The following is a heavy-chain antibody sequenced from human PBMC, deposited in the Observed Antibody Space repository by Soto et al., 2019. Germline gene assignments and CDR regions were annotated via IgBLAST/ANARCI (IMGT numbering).Heavy chain of an antibody. V-gene: IGHV4-34*01. CDR1: GGSFSGYY. D-gene: IGHD3-3*01. CDR3: ARQRYDFWSSYYIRWFDP. Sequence: PSETLSLTCAVYGGSFSGYYWSWIRQPPGKGLEWIGEINHSGSTNYNPSLKSRVTISVDTSKNQFSLRLSSVTAADTAVYYCARQRYDFWSSYYIRWFDPWGQGTLVTVSS. CDR2: INHSGST. J-gene: IGHJ5*02.